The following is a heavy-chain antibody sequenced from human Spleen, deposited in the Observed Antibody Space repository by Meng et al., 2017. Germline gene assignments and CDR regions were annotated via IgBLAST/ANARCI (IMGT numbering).Heavy chain of an antibody. Sequence: QLQLQESAPGLVKPSETLSLTCTVSGGSVSSSSYYWGWIRQPPGKGLEWIGNIYYSGSTYYNPSLKSRVSISVDTSKNQFSLKLSSVTAADTAVYYCARGRPYFDYWGQGTLVTVSS. CDR2: IYYSGST. CDR1: GGSVSSSSYY. J-gene: IGHJ4*02. CDR3: ARGRPYFDY. V-gene: IGHV4-39*01.